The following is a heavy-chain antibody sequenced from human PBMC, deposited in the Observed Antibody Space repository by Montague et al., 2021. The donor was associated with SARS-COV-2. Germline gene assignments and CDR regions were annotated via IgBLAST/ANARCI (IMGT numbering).Heavy chain of an antibody. CDR1: VGSISGGTW. V-gene: IGHV4-4*02. CDR2: ISHSGGT. Sequence: SETLSLTCAGSVGSISGGTWWTWVRQIPGKGLEWIGEISHSGGTNYNPSLKSRVTISVDKSKNQFSLNLNSVTAADTAVYYCARLSSDIGGYFWFDPWGQGTLVSVSS. CDR3: ARLSSDIGGYFWFDP. J-gene: IGHJ5*02. D-gene: IGHD1-26*01.